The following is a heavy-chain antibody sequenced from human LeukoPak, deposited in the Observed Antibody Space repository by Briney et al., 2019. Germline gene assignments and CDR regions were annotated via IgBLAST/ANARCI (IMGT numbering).Heavy chain of an antibody. V-gene: IGHV1-46*01. D-gene: IGHD2-21*02. CDR2: INPSGGTT. Sequence: ASVKVSCKASGYTFSNYYIHWVRQAPGQGLEWMGIINPSGGTTAYAQNFRDRVTMTTDMSTTSVYMELSSLRSDDTALYFCPRRENCGGDCSSFDLWGQGTLVTVSS. J-gene: IGHJ4*02. CDR1: GYTFSNYY. CDR3: PRRENCGGDCSSFDL.